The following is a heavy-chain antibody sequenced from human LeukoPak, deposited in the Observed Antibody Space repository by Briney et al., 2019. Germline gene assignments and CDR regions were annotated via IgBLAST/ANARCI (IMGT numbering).Heavy chain of an antibody. CDR2: IKQDGSEK. Sequence: GGSLRLSCAASGFTFSSYWMSWVRQAPGKGLEWVANIKQDGSEKYYVDSVKGRFTISRDNAKNSLYLQMSSLRAEDTAVYYCAREVNYDFWSGSADWFDPWGQGTLVTVSS. J-gene: IGHJ5*02. CDR1: GFTFSSYW. D-gene: IGHD3-3*01. V-gene: IGHV3-7*01. CDR3: AREVNYDFWSGSADWFDP.